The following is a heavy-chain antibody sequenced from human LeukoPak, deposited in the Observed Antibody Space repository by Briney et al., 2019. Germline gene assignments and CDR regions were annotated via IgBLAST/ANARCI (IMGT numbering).Heavy chain of an antibody. V-gene: IGHV3-21*01. Sequence: GGSLRLSCAASGFTFSSYSMNWVRQAPGKGLEWVSSISSSSSYIYYADSVKGRFTIPGDNAKNSLYLQMNSLRAEDTAVYYCARGKWGYYYDSSGYYYGFDYWGQGTLVTVSS. D-gene: IGHD3-22*01. J-gene: IGHJ4*02. CDR3: ARGKWGYYYDSSGYYYGFDY. CDR2: ISSSSSYI. CDR1: GFTFSSYS.